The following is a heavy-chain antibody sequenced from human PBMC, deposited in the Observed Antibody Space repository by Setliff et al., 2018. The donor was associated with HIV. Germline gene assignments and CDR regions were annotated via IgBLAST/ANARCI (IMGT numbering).Heavy chain of an antibody. CDR3: ARTLRAAAMGYFDY. V-gene: IGHV4-34*01. CDR2: IYHGGST. J-gene: IGHJ4*02. CDR1: GGPLSGYY. D-gene: IGHD5-18*01. Sequence: SETLSLTCAVYGGPLSGYYWSWIRQPPEKGLEWIGSIYHGGSTYYNPSLKSRVTVSVDTSKNQFSLKLSSVTAADTAVYYCARTLRAAAMGYFDYWGQGTLVTVSS.